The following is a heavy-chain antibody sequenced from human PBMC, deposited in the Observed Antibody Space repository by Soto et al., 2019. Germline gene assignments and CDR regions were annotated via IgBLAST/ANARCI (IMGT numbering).Heavy chain of an antibody. V-gene: IGHV4-31*03. D-gene: IGHD3-3*01. CDR1: GGSISSGGYY. Sequence: QVQLQESGPGLVKPSQTLSLTCTVSGGSISSGGYYWSWIRPHPGKGLEWIGYIYYSGSTYYNPSLKSRVTISVDTSKNQFSLKLSSVTAADTAVYYCARVYDFWSGYYLRSVNWFDPWGQGTLVTVSS. CDR3: ARVYDFWSGYYLRSVNWFDP. CDR2: IYYSGST. J-gene: IGHJ5*02.